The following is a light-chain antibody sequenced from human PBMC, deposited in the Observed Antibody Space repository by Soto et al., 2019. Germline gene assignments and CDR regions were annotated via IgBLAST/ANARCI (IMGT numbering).Light chain of an antibody. J-gene: IGKJ5*01. CDR2: DAS. Sequence: EIVMTPSPATLSVAPVERATLSCRASQSVSSYLAWYQQKPGQAPRLLIYDASNRATGIPARFSGSGSGTDFTLTISSLEPEDFAVYYCQQRSNWPPITFGQGTRLEIK. CDR3: QQRSNWPPIT. CDR1: QSVSSY. V-gene: IGKV3-11*01.